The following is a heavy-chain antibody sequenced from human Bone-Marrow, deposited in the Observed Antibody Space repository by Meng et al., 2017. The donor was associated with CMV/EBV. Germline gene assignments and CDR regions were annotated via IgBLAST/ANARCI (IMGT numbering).Heavy chain of an antibody. V-gene: IGHV3-23*01. CDR1: GFTFSSYW. J-gene: IGHJ4*02. D-gene: IGHD2-15*01. Sequence: GESLKISCAASGFTFSSYWMSWVRQAPGKGLEWVSAISGSGGSTYYADSVKGRFTISRDNSKNTLYLQMNSLRAEDTAVYYCAKLDTGWSVDYWGQGTLVTVSS. CDR3: AKLDTGWSVDY. CDR2: ISGSGGST.